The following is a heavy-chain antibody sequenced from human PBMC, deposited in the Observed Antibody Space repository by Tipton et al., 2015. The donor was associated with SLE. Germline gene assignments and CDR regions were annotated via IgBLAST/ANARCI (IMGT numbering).Heavy chain of an antibody. CDR2: VYNGGTT. J-gene: IGHJ3*01. V-gene: IGHV4-39*01. Sequence: TLSLTCTVSGGSISSNTHYWGWIRQPPGKGLEWIGSVYNGGTTYYNPSLKSRLTMSVDTSKNQCSLKLNSVTAADTAVYFCATGLGGFWSGYPSGSTFDAWGQGTMVTVSS. D-gene: IGHD3-3*01. CDR3: ATGLGGFWSGYPSGSTFDA. CDR1: GGSISSNTHY.